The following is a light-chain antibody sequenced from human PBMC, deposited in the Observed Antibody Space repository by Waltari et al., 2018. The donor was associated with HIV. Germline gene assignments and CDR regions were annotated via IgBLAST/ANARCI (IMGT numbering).Light chain of an antibody. CDR1: QNIYKW. CDR2: RAS. Sequence: DIQMTQSPSTLSASVGHRVTITCRASQNIYKWLAWFQQKPGKAPKLLIYRASGLETGVPSRFSGSGSGTQFTLTITSLLPDDSATYFCQQYNGYPWTFGQGTKVEIK. CDR3: QQYNGYPWT. J-gene: IGKJ1*01. V-gene: IGKV1-5*03.